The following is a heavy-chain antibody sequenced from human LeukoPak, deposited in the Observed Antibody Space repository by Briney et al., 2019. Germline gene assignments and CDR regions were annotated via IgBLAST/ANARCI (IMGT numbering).Heavy chain of an antibody. Sequence: GGSLRLSCAASGFTFDDYAMHWVRQAPGKGLEWVSGISWNSDSIGYADSVKGRFTISRDNAKNSLYLQMNSLRAEDTALYYCAKGPAITIFGNWFDPWGQGTLVTVSS. CDR2: ISWNSDSI. CDR1: GFTFDDYA. V-gene: IGHV3-9*01. CDR3: AKGPAITIFGNWFDP. D-gene: IGHD3-3*01. J-gene: IGHJ5*02.